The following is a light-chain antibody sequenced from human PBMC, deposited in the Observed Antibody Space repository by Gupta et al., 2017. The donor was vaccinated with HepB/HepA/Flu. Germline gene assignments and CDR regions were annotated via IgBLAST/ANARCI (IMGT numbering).Light chain of an antibody. V-gene: IGLV3-21*02. J-gene: IGLJ1*01. CDR2: DDS. Sequence: SYVLTQQPSVSVAPGQTARHTCGGDNIVSKSVHWYQQKPGQAPVLVVFDDSDRPSGIPERFSGSTSGNAATLTISRVEAGDEADYYCLVWHNNGGRYVFGTGTKVTVL. CDR1: NIVSKS. CDR3: LVWHNNGGRYV.